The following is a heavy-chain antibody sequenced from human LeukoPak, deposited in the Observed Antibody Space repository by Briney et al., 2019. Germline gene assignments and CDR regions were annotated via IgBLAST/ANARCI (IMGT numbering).Heavy chain of an antibody. CDR3: ARDLGGVTAPGGTFGP. D-gene: IGHD1-1*01. J-gene: IGHJ5*02. CDR1: GGSIRSNY. CDR2: IYYGGSI. Sequence: SETLSLTCTVSGGSIRSNYWSWFRQPPGQGLEWIGYIYYGGSIKYNPSLNGRATISADTAKNHLSLNLTSVTAADTAVYYCARDLGGVTAPGGTFGPWGQGTLVTVSS. V-gene: IGHV4-59*01.